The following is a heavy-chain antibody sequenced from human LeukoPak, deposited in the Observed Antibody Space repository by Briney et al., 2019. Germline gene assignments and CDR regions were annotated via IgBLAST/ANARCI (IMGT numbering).Heavy chain of an antibody. Sequence: ASVKVSCKASGYTFTQYGISWVRQAPGQGLEWMGWISPYNGDTNYAQKFQGRVTMTTDTSTSTAYMGLRSLRSDDTAVYYCARAETYYYGSRHDFWGQGTRVTVSS. J-gene: IGHJ4*02. D-gene: IGHD3-10*01. CDR1: GYTFTQYG. V-gene: IGHV1-18*01. CDR2: ISPYNGDT. CDR3: ARAETYYYGSRHDF.